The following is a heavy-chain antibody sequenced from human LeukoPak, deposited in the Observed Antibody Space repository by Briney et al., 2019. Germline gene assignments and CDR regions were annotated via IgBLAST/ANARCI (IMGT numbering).Heavy chain of an antibody. Sequence: SETLSLTCTVSGGSISSYYWSWIRQPPGKGLEWIGYIFYSGSTNYNPSLKSRVTISVDKSKNQFSLKLSSVTAADTAVYYCARIYCSSTSCYNHWFDPWGQGTLVTVSS. CDR2: IFYSGST. V-gene: IGHV4-59*12. D-gene: IGHD2-2*02. CDR3: ARIYCSSTSCYNHWFDP. CDR1: GGSISSYY. J-gene: IGHJ5*02.